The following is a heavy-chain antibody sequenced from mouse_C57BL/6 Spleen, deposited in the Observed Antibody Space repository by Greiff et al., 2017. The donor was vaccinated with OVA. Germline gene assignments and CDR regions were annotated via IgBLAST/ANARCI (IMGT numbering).Heavy chain of an antibody. CDR3: ARTGYHGSSPYYAMDY. CDR2: ISSGSSTI. Sequence: DVHLVESGGGLVKPGGSLKLSCAASGFTFSDYGMHWVRQAPEKGLEWVAYISSGSSTIYYADTVKGRFTISRDNAKNTLFLQMTSLRSEDTAMYYCARTGYHGSSPYYAMDYWGQGTSVTVSS. D-gene: IGHD1-1*01. CDR1: GFTFSDYG. V-gene: IGHV5-17*01. J-gene: IGHJ4*01.